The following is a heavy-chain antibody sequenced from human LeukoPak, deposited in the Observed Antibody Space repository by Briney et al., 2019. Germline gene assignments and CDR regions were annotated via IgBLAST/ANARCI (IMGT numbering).Heavy chain of an antibody. J-gene: IGHJ6*03. V-gene: IGHV1-46*01. D-gene: IGHD3-10*01. CDR3: ARGPRVRGDPYYYYYYMDV. CDR2: INPSGGST. CDR1: GYTFTSYY. Sequence: ASVKVSCKASGYTFTSYYMHWVRQAPGQGLEWMGIINPSGGSTSYAQKFQGRVTMTRDTSTSTVYMELSSLRSEDTAVYYCARGPRVRGDPYYYYYYMDVWGKGTTVTVSS.